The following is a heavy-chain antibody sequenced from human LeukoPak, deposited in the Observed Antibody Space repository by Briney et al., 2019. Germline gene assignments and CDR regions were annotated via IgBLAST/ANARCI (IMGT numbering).Heavy chain of an antibody. Sequence: SGGSLRLSCAPSGFTFSSNYMSWVRQATGKGLVWVSVIYSGGSTYNEDSVKGRFTITRQNSKTTLDLQMNSLRPEDTAVYYCARDGRYCIITSCYGYYGMDVWGQGTTVTVSS. D-gene: IGHD2-2*01. CDR1: GFTFSSNY. J-gene: IGHJ6*02. CDR2: IYSGGST. V-gene: IGHV3-53*04. CDR3: ARDGRYCIITSCYGYYGMDV.